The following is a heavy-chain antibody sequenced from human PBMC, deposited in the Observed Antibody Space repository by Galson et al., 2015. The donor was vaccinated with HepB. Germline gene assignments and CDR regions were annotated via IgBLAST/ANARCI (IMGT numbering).Heavy chain of an antibody. CDR3: ARFSLAPRPPKTTVVSYPLTAGVDG. V-gene: IGHV4-34*01. CDR2: INHSGST. D-gene: IGHD4-23*01. CDR1: GGSFSGYY. J-gene: IGHJ4*03. Sequence: LTCAVYGGSFSGYYWSWIRQPPGKGLEWIGEINHSGSTNYNPSLKSRVTISVDTSKNQFSLKLSSVAAADRAVYYCARFSLAPRPPKTTVVSYPLTAGVDGWGQGTLVPVSS.